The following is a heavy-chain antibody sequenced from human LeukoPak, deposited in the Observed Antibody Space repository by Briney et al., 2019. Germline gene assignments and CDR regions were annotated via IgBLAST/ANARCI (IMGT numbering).Heavy chain of an antibody. CDR3: ARQQKVFLPTQKTRRWFDP. CDR1: GGSFSGYY. CDR2: INHSGST. V-gene: IGHV4-34*01. Sequence: PSETLSLTCAVYGGSFSGYYWSWIRQPPGKGLEWIGEINHSGSTNYNPSLKSRVTISVDTSKNQFSLKLSSVTAADTAVYYCARQQKVFLPTQKTRRWFDPWGQGTLVTVSS. J-gene: IGHJ5*02. D-gene: IGHD2/OR15-2a*01.